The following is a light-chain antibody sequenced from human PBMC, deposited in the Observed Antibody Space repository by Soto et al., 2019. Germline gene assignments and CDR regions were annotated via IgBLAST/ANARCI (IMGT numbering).Light chain of an antibody. CDR3: SSYTTANTYV. V-gene: IGLV2-14*01. CDR2: EVF. CDR1: NSDVGGYRY. Sequence: QSVLTQPASVSRSPGQSITISCTGSNSDVGGYRYVSWYQQHPAKAPQLMIYEVFNRPSGVSHRFSGSKSGNTASLTISGLQAEDEADYYCSSYTTANTYVFGTGTKVTVL. J-gene: IGLJ1*01.